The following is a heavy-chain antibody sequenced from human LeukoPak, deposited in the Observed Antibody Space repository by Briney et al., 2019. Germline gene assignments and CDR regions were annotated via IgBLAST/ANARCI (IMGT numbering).Heavy chain of an antibody. CDR2: INPNIGDT. V-gene: IGHV1-2*02. CDR3: ARGYYGSGTYYNLGPLYYFDS. Sequence: GASVKVSCKASGYTFTGYYMHWVRQAPGQGLEWMGWINPNIGDTNYAQKFQGRVTMTRDTSISTAYMELSRLRSDDTAVYYCARGYYGSGTYYNLGPLYYFDSWGQGTLVTVSS. CDR1: GYTFTGYY. J-gene: IGHJ4*02. D-gene: IGHD3-10*01.